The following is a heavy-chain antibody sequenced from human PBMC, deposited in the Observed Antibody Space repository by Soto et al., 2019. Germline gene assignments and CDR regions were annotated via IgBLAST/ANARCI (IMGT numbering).Heavy chain of an antibody. D-gene: IGHD3-10*01. CDR3: ARGFRASGSTFDS. CDR1: GYTFTNYA. V-gene: IGHV1-3*01. Sequence: GASVKVSCKASGYTFTNYAIHWVRQAPGQRLDWMGWINVGNGNTKYSQKFQDRVTITRDTSASTAYMELSSLRSEDTAVYYCARGFRASGSTFDSWGQGTLVTVSS. CDR2: INVGNGNT. J-gene: IGHJ4*02.